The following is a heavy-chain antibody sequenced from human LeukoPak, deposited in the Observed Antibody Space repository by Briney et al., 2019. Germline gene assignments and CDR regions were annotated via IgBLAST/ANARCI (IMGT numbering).Heavy chain of an antibody. J-gene: IGHJ4*02. V-gene: IGHV1-2*02. D-gene: IGHD5-12*01. CDR2: VNPNSGGT. CDR3: ARVIEYSGYDFRFDY. CDR1: GYTFTGYY. Sequence: GASVKVSCTTSGYTFTGYYMHWVRQAPGQRLEWMGWVNPNSGGTNYAQKFQGRVTMTRDTSINTAYMELSRLTSDDTAVYYCARVIEYSGYDFRFDYWGQGTLVTVSS.